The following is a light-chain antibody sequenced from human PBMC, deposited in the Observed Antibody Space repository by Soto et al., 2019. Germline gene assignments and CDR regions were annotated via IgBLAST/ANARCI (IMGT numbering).Light chain of an antibody. Sequence: QSALTQPPSASGSPGQSVTISCTGTSSDVGGYNYVSWYQQHPGKAPKLMIYEVSKRPSRVPDRFSGSKSGNTASLTVSGLQAEDEADYYCSSYAGSNIYVFGTGIKLTVL. CDR3: SSYAGSNIYV. CDR2: EVS. V-gene: IGLV2-8*01. J-gene: IGLJ1*01. CDR1: SSDVGGYNY.